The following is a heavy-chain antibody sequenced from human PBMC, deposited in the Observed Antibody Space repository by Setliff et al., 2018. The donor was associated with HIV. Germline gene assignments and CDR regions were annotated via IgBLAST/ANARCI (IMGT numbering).Heavy chain of an antibody. V-gene: IGHV3-11*04. D-gene: IGHD6-19*01. CDR3: ARDGPISSGWVVYYYYMDV. Sequence: GGSLRLSCAASGFTFGDYYMTWIRQAPKKGLECVAYISSRGSVIQYADSVKGRFTISRDNSKKTLYLQMNSLRAEDTAVYYCARDGPISSGWVVYYYYMDVWGKGTTVTVS. J-gene: IGHJ6*03. CDR2: ISSRGSVI. CDR1: GFTFGDYY.